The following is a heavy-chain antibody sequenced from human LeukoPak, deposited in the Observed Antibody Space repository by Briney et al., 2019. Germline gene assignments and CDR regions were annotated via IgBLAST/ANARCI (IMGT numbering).Heavy chain of an antibody. Sequence: GESLKISCAASGFTFSSYSMNWVRQAPGKGLEWVSSISSSSTYIYYADSVKGRFTISRDNAKNSLYLQMSSLRADDTAVYYCAREIHLDDWGQGTLVTVSS. J-gene: IGHJ4*02. V-gene: IGHV3-21*01. CDR1: GFTFSSYS. CDR3: AREIHLDD. CDR2: ISSSSTYI.